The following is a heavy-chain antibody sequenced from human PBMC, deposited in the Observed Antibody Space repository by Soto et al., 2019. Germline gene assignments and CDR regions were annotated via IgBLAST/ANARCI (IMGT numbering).Heavy chain of an antibody. J-gene: IGHJ4*02. CDR1: GYTFTSYA. Sequence: ASVKVSCKASGYTFTSYAMHWVRQAPGQRLEWMGWINAGNGNTKYSQKFQGRVTITRDTSASTAYMELISLRSEDTALYYCARGYCTNGVCYTVDYWGQGTLVTVSS. CDR2: INAGNGNT. CDR3: ARGYCTNGVCYTVDY. D-gene: IGHD2-8*01. V-gene: IGHV1-3*01.